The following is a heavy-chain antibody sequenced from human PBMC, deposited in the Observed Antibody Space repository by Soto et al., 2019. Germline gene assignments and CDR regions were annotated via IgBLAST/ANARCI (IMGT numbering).Heavy chain of an antibody. CDR3: ARDIGPALDWFRP. CDR1: GYTFSSYD. CDR2: MNPKSGQT. Sequence: QVQLVQSGAELKEPGASVKVSCKASGYTFSSYDINWVRQASGQGLELMGWMNPKSGQTGYAPRFQGRLTMTANTSKSTAYMELSRLRSEDTAVYYCARDIGPALDWFRPWGQGTQVTVSS. V-gene: IGHV1-8*02. D-gene: IGHD5-18*01. J-gene: IGHJ5*02.